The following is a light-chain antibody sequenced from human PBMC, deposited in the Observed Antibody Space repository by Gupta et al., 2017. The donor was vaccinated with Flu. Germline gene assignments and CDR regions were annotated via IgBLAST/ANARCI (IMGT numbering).Light chain of an antibody. CDR2: EVN. CDR3: SSYTGSSTL. Sequence: SALTHPPSLSAPPVQSITISCTGSNSDVGAYNYVSWYQQHPGKAPKLIIFEVNNRPSGGSTRFSGSKSGNTAYLTISGLQAEDDAHYYCSSYTGSSTLFGGGTQLTVL. CDR1: NSDVGAYNY. V-gene: IGLV2-14*03. J-gene: IGLJ2*01.